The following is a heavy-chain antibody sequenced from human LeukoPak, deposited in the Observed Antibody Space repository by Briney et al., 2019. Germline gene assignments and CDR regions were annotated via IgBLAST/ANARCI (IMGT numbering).Heavy chain of an antibody. J-gene: IGHJ4*02. D-gene: IGHD4-23*01. Sequence: GGSLRLSCAASGFTFSNYAMSWVRQAPGKGLEWVSGISGSGGSAHYADSLKGRFTISRDNSKNTLYLKMNSLRVEDTAVYYCAKVSLRWWGYVDYWGQGTLVTVSS. V-gene: IGHV3-23*01. CDR1: GFTFSNYA. CDR2: ISGSGGSA. CDR3: AKVSLRWWGYVDY.